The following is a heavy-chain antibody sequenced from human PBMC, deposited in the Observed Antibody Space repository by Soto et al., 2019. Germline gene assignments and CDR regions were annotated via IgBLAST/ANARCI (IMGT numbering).Heavy chain of an antibody. V-gene: IGHV1-69*01. CDR3: ARDLVGRVVGATGWFDP. Sequence: QVQLVQSGAEVKKPGSSVKVSCKASGGTFSSYAISWVRQAPGQGLEWMGGIIPIFGTANYAQKFQGRVTITADESTSTAYMELSSLRSEDTAVYYCARDLVGRVVGATGWFDPWGQGTLVTVSS. CDR2: IIPIFGTA. CDR1: GGTFSSYA. D-gene: IGHD1-26*01. J-gene: IGHJ5*02.